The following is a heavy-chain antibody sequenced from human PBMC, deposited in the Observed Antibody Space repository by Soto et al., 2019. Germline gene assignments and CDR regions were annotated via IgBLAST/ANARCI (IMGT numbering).Heavy chain of an antibody. CDR1: GYTFTSYY. CDR2: INPSGGST. D-gene: IGHD3-3*01. V-gene: IGHV1-46*01. J-gene: IGHJ5*02. CDR3: ARSSGGNFGIIIEGSNWFDP. Sequence: ASVKLSCKASGYTFTSYYMHWVRQAPGQGLEWMGIINPSGGSTIYAQKFQGRVTMTRDTSRSTVYMELRSLRSDDTAIYYCARSSGGNFGIIIEGSNWFDPWGQGTLVTVSS.